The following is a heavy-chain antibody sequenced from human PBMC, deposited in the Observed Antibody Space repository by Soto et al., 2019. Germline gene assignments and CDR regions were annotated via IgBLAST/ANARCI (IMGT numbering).Heavy chain of an antibody. J-gene: IGHJ6*02. CDR2: IDGSGGHT. CDR3: LGQVDYYTVDV. Sequence: EVQLLESGGGLVQPGGSLRVSCAASGFTFSTDAMSWVRQAQGKGLEWVAGIDGSGGHTYYADSVKGRFTISRANPKNTLLLQMNSLRSDDTAVYYCLGQVDYYTVDVWGQGTTVTVSS. V-gene: IGHV3-23*01. CDR1: GFTFSTDA.